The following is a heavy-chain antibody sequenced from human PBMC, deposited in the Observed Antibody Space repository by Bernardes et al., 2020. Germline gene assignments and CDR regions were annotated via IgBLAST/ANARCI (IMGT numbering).Heavy chain of an antibody. CDR2: IYYTGNT. D-gene: IGHD1-1*01. CDR3: ARLSDSPRWNFDP. J-gene: IGHJ5*02. CDR1: GGSITSSNYY. Sequence: EPLSLTCTVSGGSITSSNYYWGWIRQPPGKGLEWIGHIYYTGNTYDNPSLKSRVSISVDTSKNQFSLKLSSVTAADTAIYYCARLSDSPRWNFDPWGQGTLVTVSS. V-gene: IGHV4-39*01.